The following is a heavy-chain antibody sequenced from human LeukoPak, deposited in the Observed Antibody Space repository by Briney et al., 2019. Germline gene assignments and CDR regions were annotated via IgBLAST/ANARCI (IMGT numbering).Heavy chain of an antibody. CDR2: IYYSGGT. V-gene: IGHV4-39*01. CDR3: ARQADSSGYLGGFDI. Sequence: PSETLSLTCTVSGGSISSSTYYWGWIRQPPGTGLAWIGSIYYSGGTYYNPSLKSRVTISVDTSKNQFSLKLSSLTAADTAVYYCARQADSSGYLGGFDIWGQGTMVTVSS. J-gene: IGHJ3*02. D-gene: IGHD3-22*01. CDR1: GGSISSSTYY.